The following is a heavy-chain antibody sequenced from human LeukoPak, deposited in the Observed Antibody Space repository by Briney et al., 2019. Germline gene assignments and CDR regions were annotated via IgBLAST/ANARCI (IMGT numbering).Heavy chain of an antibody. CDR2: ISAYNGNT. V-gene: IGHV1-18*01. CDR1: GYTFTSYG. CDR3: EARLVVPAAIFSSGDGGFDY. D-gene: IGHD2-2*01. Sequence: GASVKVSCKASGYTFTSYGISWVRQAPGQGLEWMGWISAYNGNTNYAQKFQGRVTITTDESTSTAYMELSSLRSEDTAVYYCEARLVVPAAIFSSGDGGFDYWGQGTLVTVSS. J-gene: IGHJ4*02.